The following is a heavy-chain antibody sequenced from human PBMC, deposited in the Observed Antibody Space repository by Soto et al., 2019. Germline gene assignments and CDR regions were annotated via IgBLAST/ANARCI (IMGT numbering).Heavy chain of an antibody. D-gene: IGHD5-18*01. CDR2: IYYSGTT. CDR1: GGSISTGGYY. CDR3: ASQQGIVDTALVLGNF. Sequence: SETLSLTCTVSGGSISTGGYYWSWIRQHPGKGLECIGYIYYSGTTYYNPSLKSRVTISVDTSKNQLSLKLNSVTAADTAVYYCASQQGIVDTALVLGNFWGQGTQVTVSS. J-gene: IGHJ4*02. V-gene: IGHV4-31*03.